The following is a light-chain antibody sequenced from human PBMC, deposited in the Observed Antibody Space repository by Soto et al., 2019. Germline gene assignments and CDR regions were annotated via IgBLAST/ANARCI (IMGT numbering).Light chain of an antibody. J-gene: IGLJ1*01. V-gene: IGLV2-14*01. CDR1: YKY. CDR3: SSSTESTPLGV. Sequence: HSVLTQPASVSGFPGQSITFSRTGTYKYVSWYQQYPGKAPKLIIYEVSSRPSGVSNRFSGSKSGDTASLTTSGLQAEDEADYYCSSSTESTPLGVFGTGTKVTVL. CDR2: EVS.